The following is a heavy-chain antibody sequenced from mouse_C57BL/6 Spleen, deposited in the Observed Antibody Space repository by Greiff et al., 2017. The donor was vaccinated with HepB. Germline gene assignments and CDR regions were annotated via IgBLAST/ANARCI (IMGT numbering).Heavy chain of an antibody. CDR3: ARDPYSDGFAY. V-gene: IGHV3-6*01. CDR1: GYSITSGYY. Sequence: EVKLQESGPGLVKPSQSLSLTCSVTGYSITSGYYWNWIRQFPGNKLEWMGYISYDGSNNYNPSLKNRISITRDTSKNQFFLKLNSVTTEDTATYYCARDPYSDGFAYWGQETLVTVSA. J-gene: IGHJ3*01. CDR2: ISYDGSN. D-gene: IGHD2-12*01.